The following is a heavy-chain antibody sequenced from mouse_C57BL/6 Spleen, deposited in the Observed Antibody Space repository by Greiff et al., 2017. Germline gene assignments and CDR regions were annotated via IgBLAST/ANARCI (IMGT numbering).Heavy chain of an antibody. CDR2: ISSGGSYT. D-gene: IGHD2-5*01. Sequence: EVMLVESGGDLVKPGGSLKLSCAASGFTFSSYGMSWVRQTPDKRLEWVATISSGGSYTNYPDSVKGRFTISRDNAKNTLYLQMSSLKSEDTAMYYCARPYSNDAMDYWGQGTSVTVSS. J-gene: IGHJ4*01. CDR3: ARPYSNDAMDY. V-gene: IGHV5-6*01. CDR1: GFTFSSYG.